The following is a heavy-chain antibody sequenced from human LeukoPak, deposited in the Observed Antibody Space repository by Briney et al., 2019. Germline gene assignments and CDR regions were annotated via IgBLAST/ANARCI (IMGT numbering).Heavy chain of an antibody. V-gene: IGHV3-33*06. J-gene: IGHJ5*02. Sequence: PGRSLRLSCAASGLTFSSYGMHWVRQAPGRGLEWVAVIWCDGSNKYYADSVKGRFTISRDNSKNTLYLQMNSLRAEDTAVYYCAKELRALRYFDWLLSDPWGQGTLVTVSS. D-gene: IGHD3-9*01. CDR3: AKELRALRYFDWLLSDP. CDR1: GLTFSSYG. CDR2: IWCDGSNK.